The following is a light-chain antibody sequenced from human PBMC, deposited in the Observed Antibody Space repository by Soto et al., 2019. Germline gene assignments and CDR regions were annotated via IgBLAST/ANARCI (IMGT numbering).Light chain of an antibody. CDR3: QQYNNWPRT. Sequence: EIVMTQSPASLSVPPGERATLSCRASQSVSSNFAWYLQKPGQAPRLLILGASTRAIGIPARFRGSGSGTQFTLTITSLQSEDFAVYYCQQYNNWPRTFGQGTKVDIK. V-gene: IGKV3-15*01. CDR1: QSVSSN. CDR2: GAS. J-gene: IGKJ1*01.